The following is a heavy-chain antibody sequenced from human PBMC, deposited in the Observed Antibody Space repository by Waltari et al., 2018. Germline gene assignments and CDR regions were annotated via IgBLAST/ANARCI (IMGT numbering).Heavy chain of an antibody. CDR2: INHSGST. CDR3: ARGHITIFEPDSNWFDP. J-gene: IGHJ5*02. D-gene: IGHD3-3*01. CDR1: GGSFSGYY. Sequence: QVQLQQWGAGLLKPSATLSLTCAVYGGSFSGYYWSWLRQHPGKGLEWIGEINHSGSTNYNPSLKSRVTISVDTSKNQFSLKLSSVTAADTAVYYCARGHITIFEPDSNWFDPWGQGTLVTVSS. V-gene: IGHV4-34*01.